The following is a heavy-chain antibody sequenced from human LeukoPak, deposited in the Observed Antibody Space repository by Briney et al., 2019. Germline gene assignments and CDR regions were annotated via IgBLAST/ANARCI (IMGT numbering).Heavy chain of an antibody. CDR1: GGSFCGYY. CDR3: ARGGCSSTSCYYYYYMDV. V-gene: IGHV4-34*01. J-gene: IGHJ6*03. CDR2: INHSGST. Sequence: PSETLSLTCAVYGGSFCGYYWSWIRQPPGKGLEWIGEINHSGSTNYNPSLKSRVTISVDTSKNQFSLKLSSVTAADTAVYYCARGGCSSTSCYYYYYMDVWGKGTTVTVSS. D-gene: IGHD2-2*01.